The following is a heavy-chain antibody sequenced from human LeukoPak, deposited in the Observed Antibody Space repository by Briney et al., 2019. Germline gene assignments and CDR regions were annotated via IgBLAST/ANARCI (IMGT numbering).Heavy chain of an antibody. Sequence: SETLSLTCAVYGGSFSGYYWSWIRQPPGKGLEWIGETNHSGSTNYNPSLKSRVTISVDTSKNQFSLKLSSVTAADTAVYYCASRRNRVSGRSDYFDYWGQGTLVTVSS. J-gene: IGHJ4*02. CDR3: ASRRNRVSGRSDYFDY. D-gene: IGHD6-6*01. CDR1: GGSFSGYY. V-gene: IGHV4-34*01. CDR2: TNHSGST.